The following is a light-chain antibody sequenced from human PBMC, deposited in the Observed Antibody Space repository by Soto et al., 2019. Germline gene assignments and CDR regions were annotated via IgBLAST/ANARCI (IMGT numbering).Light chain of an antibody. CDR2: DAS. J-gene: IGKJ2*01. CDR1: QSVGSY. CDR3: QQRSDWPS. Sequence: EVVLTQSPATLSLSPGERATLSCWVSQSVGSYLAWYQQRLGQAPRLLIYDASNRATGIPARFSGSGSGTDFTLTISSLEPEDFAVYYCQQRSDWPSFGQGTKLEIK. V-gene: IGKV3-11*01.